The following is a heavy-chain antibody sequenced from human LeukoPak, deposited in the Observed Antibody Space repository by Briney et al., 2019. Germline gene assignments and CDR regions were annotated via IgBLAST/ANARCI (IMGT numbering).Heavy chain of an antibody. D-gene: IGHD5-18*01. J-gene: IGHJ4*02. Sequence: SETLSLTCTVSGGSISTYYWSWIRQPPGKGLEWIGYVYYSGSTTYNPSLKSRVTISVDTSKNQLSLKLSSVTAADTAVYYCARHGPHTAMVYFDYWGQGTLVTVSS. CDR2: VYYSGST. CDR3: ARHGPHTAMVYFDY. V-gene: IGHV4-59*08. CDR1: GGSISTYY.